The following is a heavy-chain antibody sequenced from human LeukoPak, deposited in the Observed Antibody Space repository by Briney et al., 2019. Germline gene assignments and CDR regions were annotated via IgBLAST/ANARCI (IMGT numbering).Heavy chain of an antibody. CDR2: IKPSGSST. CDR1: GYSFTSYY. CDR3: ARDNSVGETAWWFDP. V-gene: IGHV1-46*01. D-gene: IGHD1-26*01. Sequence: ASVKVSCKASGYSFTSYYMHWVRQTPGQGLEWMRLIKPSGSSTTYAQKFQGRVTMTRDMFTSTDYMELTSLTSDDTAVYYCARDNSVGETAWWFDPWGQGTLVTVSS. J-gene: IGHJ5*02.